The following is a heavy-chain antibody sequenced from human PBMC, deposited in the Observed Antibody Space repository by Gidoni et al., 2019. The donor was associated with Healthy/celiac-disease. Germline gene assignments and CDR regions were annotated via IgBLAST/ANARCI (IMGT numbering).Heavy chain of an antibody. CDR3: ARPDSSGYYYQVDAFDI. CDR1: GFTFSRTS. Sequence: QVQLVESGGGVVQPGRSLRLPCAASGFTFSRTSMHRVRQAPGQGLAWVAVISYDGSNKYYADSVKGRFTISRDNSKNTLYLQMNSLRAEDTAVYYCARPDSSGYYYQVDAFDIWGQGTMVTVSS. V-gene: IGHV3-30*04. CDR2: ISYDGSNK. D-gene: IGHD3-22*01. J-gene: IGHJ3*02.